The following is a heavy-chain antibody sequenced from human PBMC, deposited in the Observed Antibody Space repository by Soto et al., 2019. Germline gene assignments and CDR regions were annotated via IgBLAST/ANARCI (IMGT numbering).Heavy chain of an antibody. J-gene: IGHJ4*02. Sequence: GGSLRLSWAASGFTFSSYGMHWVRQAPGKGLEWVAVISYDGSNKYYADSVKGRFTISRDNSKNTLYLQMNSLRAEDTAVYYCAKEPTSSIMITFGGSQYYFDYWGQGTLVTVSS. V-gene: IGHV3-30*18. CDR2: ISYDGSNK. CDR3: AKEPTSSIMITFGGSQYYFDY. CDR1: GFTFSSYG. D-gene: IGHD3-16*01.